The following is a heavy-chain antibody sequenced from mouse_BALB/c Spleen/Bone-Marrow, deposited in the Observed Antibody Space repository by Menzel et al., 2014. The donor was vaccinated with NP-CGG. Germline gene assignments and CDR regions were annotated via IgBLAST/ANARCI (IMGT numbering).Heavy chain of an antibody. V-gene: IGHV5-6-5*01. CDR1: GFTFSSYA. Sequence: EVQLVESGGGLVEPGGSLKLSCAASGFTFSSYAMSWVRQTPEKRLEWVASIISGGSTYYPDSVKGRFTISRDNARNILYLQMSSLRSEDTAMYYCARGGYYYFDSWGQGTTPTVSS. J-gene: IGHJ2*01. CDR3: ARGGYYYFDS. CDR2: IISGGST. D-gene: IGHD1-2*01.